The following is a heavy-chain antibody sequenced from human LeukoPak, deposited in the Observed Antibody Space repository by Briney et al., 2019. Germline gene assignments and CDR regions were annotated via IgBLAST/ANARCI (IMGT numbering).Heavy chain of an antibody. J-gene: IGHJ4*02. D-gene: IGHD3-22*01. V-gene: IGHV1-2*02. CDR3: ARYYYDSSGYYYGY. CDR1: GYTFTDYY. Sequence: WASVNVSCKASGYTFTDYYLHWVRQAPGQGLEWMGWINPNIGGTNFAQKFQGRVTMTRDTSISTAYMELSGLRSDDTAVYYCARYYYDSSGYYYGYWGQGTLVTVSS. CDR2: INPNIGGT.